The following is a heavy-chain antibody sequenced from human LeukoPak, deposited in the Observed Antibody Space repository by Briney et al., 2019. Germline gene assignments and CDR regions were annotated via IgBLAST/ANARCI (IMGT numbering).Heavy chain of an antibody. CDR3: ACGVDYYDRTLDY. D-gene: IGHD3-22*01. V-gene: IGHV4-39*01. Sequence: SETLSLTCTVSSGSISTSNYYWGWIRQPPGKGLEWIGSIYYSGSTYYNPSLKSRVTISVDTSKNQFSLKLSSVTAADTAVYYCACGVDYYDRTLDYWGQGTLVTVSS. J-gene: IGHJ4*02. CDR1: SGSISTSNYY. CDR2: IYYSGST.